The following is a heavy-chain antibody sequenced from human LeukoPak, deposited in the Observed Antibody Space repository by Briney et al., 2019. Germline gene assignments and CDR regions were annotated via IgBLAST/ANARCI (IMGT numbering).Heavy chain of an antibody. CDR1: GFTFSSYA. CDR3: ARALHGGSYFLDY. CDR2: ISYDGSNK. Sequence: PGGSLRLSCAASGFTFSSYAMHWVRQAPGKGLEWVAVISYDGSNKYYADSVKGRFTISRDNSKDTLYLQMNSLRAEDTAVYYCARALHGGSYFLDYWGQGTLVTVSS. D-gene: IGHD1-26*01. V-gene: IGHV3-30-3*01. J-gene: IGHJ4*02.